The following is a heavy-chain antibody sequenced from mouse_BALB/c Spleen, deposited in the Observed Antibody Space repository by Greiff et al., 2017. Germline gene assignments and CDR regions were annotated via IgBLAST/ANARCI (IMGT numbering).Heavy chain of an antibody. CDR1: GFTFTDYY. V-gene: IGHV7-3*02. Sequence: EVKLVESGGGLVQPGGSLRLSCATSGFTFTDYYMSWVRQPPGKALEWLGFIRNKANGYTTEYSASVKGRFTISRDNSQSILYLQMNTLRAEDSAMYYCARDGYYQSSWFAYWGQGTLVTVSA. J-gene: IGHJ3*01. CDR3: ARDGYYQSSWFAY. D-gene: IGHD2-3*01. CDR2: IRNKANGYTT.